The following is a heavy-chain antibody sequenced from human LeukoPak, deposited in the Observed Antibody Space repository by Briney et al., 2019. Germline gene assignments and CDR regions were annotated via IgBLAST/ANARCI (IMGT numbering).Heavy chain of an antibody. CDR3: AKDNHGGATYYMHV. CDR2: ISSSGSTI. D-gene: IGHD2-15*01. V-gene: IGHV3-11*01. J-gene: IGHJ6*03. CDR1: GFTFSDYD. Sequence: PGGSLRLSCAASGFTFSDYDMSWIRQAPGKGLEWVSYISSSGSTIYYADSVKGRFTISRDNAKNSLYLQMNSLRVEDTAIYYCAKDNHGGATYYMHVWGKGTTVTISS.